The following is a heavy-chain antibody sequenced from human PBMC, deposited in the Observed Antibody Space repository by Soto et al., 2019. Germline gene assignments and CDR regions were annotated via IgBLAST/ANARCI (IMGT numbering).Heavy chain of an antibody. Sequence: QVQLVQSGAEVKKPGSSVKVSCKAPGGTFSSYAISWVRQAPGPGLEWMGGIIPIFATAKYAQKFQGRVTITADESTSTGYMELSSLRSEDTAVYYCARSQGGSSSLDIYYYYYYGMDVWGQGTTVTVSS. CDR2: IIPIFATA. CDR3: ARSQGGSSSLDIYYYYYYGMDV. CDR1: GGTFSSYA. D-gene: IGHD2-15*01. J-gene: IGHJ6*02. V-gene: IGHV1-69*01.